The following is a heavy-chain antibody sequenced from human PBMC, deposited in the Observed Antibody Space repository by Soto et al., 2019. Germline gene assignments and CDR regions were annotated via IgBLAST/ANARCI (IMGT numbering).Heavy chain of an antibody. CDR1: GGSFSGYY. D-gene: IGHD6-13*01. CDR3: ARTRVGYSSSWYYYYYYMDV. J-gene: IGHJ6*03. CDR2: INHSGST. V-gene: IGHV4-34*01. Sequence: SETLSLTCAVYGGSFSGYYWSWIRQPPGKGLEWIGEINHSGSTNYNPSLKSRVTISVDTSKNQFSLKLSSVTAADTAVYYCARTRVGYSSSWYYYYYYMDVWGKGTTVTVSS.